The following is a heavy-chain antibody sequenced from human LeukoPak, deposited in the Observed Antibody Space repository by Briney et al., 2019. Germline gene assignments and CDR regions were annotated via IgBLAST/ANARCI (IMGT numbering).Heavy chain of an antibody. Sequence: GGSLRLSCAASGFTVSSNYMSWVRQAPGKGLEWVSVIYSGGSTYYADSVKGRFTISRDNSKNTLYLQMNSLRAEDTAVYYCASPFVEQWLPDYWGQGTLVTVSS. CDR3: ASPFVEQWLPDY. CDR2: IYSGGST. J-gene: IGHJ4*02. V-gene: IGHV3-53*05. D-gene: IGHD6-19*01. CDR1: GFTVSSNY.